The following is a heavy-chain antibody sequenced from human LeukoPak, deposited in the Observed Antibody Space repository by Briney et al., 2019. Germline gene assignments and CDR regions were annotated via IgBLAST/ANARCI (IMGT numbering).Heavy chain of an antibody. Sequence: ASVKVSCKASGYTFTSYGISWVRQAPGQGLEWMGWISAYNGNTNYAQKLQGRVTMTTDTSTSTAYMELRSLRPDDTAVYYCARDIQMGDILTGYISYYYYYMDVWGKGTTVTVSS. CDR3: ARDIQMGDILTGYISYYYYYMDV. V-gene: IGHV1-18*01. J-gene: IGHJ6*03. CDR1: GYTFTSYG. D-gene: IGHD3-9*01. CDR2: ISAYNGNT.